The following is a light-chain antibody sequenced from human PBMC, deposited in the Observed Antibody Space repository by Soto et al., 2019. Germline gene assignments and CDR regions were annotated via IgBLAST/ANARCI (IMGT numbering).Light chain of an antibody. CDR3: QQSFSVPPT. V-gene: IGKV1-39*01. CDR1: QSISTY. Sequence: DIQMTQSPSSLSASVGDRFSITCRASQSISTYLNWYQQKPGKAPKLLIYSTSNLQSGVPSGFSGSGSGTNFSLTISNLQPEDFATYYCQQSFSVPPTFGKGTRLEIK. J-gene: IGKJ5*01. CDR2: STS.